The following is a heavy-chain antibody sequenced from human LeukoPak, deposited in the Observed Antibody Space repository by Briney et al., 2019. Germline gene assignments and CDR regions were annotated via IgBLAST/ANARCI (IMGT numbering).Heavy chain of an antibody. J-gene: IGHJ4*02. CDR1: GFTFSSYS. CDR3: ASWDPAAINY. D-gene: IGHD2-2*02. V-gene: IGHV3-48*01. CDR2: ISSSSSTI. Sequence: GGSLRLSCAASGFTFSSYSMNWVRQAPGKGLEWVSYISSSSSTIYYADSVKGRFTISRDNAKNSLYLQMNSLRAEDTAVYYCASWDPAAINYWGQGTLVTVSS.